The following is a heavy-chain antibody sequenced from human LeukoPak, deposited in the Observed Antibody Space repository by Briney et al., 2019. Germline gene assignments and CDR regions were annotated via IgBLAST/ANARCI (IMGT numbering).Heavy chain of an antibody. V-gene: IGHV3-23*01. D-gene: IGHD3-16*01. J-gene: IGHJ6*03. CDR3: ARGPSGGTPDYYYYYMDV. Sequence: GGSLRLSCAPSGFTFASHAMTWVRQAPGKGPEWVAGISGSGGNTYHADSVKGRFTISRDSAKNSLYLQMNSLRAEDTAVYYCARGPSGGTPDYYYYYMDVLGKGTTVTVSS. CDR1: GFTFASHA. CDR2: ISGSGGNT.